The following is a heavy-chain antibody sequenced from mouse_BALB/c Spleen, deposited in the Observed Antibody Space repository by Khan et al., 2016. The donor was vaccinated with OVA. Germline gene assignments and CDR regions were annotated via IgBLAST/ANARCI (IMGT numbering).Heavy chain of an antibody. CDR1: GFSLSSYG. CDR3: ARNGDDVHWYCEV. D-gene: IGHD2-2*01. Sequence: QVQLKESGPGLVQPSQSLSITCTVSGFSLSSYGVHWVRQSPGKGLEWLGVIWSGGSTDYNAAFISRLSISKDNSKSHVFFKMNSLQANDTAIYYCARNGDDVHWYCEVGGAGTTVTVSS. J-gene: IGHJ1*01. CDR2: IWSGGST. V-gene: IGHV2-2*02.